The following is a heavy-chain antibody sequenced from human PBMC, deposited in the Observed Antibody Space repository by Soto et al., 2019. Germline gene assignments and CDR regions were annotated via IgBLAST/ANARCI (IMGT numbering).Heavy chain of an antibody. V-gene: IGHV4-34*01. D-gene: IGHD2-2*03. CDR1: GGSFSGYY. CDR3: ARAGMDYYYGMDV. J-gene: IGHJ6*02. CDR2: INHSGST. Sequence: SETLSLTCAVYGGSFSGYYWSWIRQPPGKGLEWIGEINHSGSTNYNPSLKSRVTISVDTSKNQFSLKLSSVTAADTAVYYCARAGMDYYYGMDVWGQGTTVTVSS.